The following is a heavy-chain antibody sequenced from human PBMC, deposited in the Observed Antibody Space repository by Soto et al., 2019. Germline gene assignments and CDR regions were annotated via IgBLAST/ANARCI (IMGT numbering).Heavy chain of an antibody. J-gene: IGHJ4*02. Sequence: QVQLVQSGAEVQKPGTSVKVSCKASGYTFSDYYLHWVRQAPGQGLEWMGWISPKSGGTHFAPKFEGRVTLTTDTSNSTAFMEVSRLSSDDTAVYYCARGPRTQLWFPSVYWGQGTLVTVSS. CDR2: ISPKSGGT. V-gene: IGHV1-2*02. D-gene: IGHD5-18*01. CDR1: GYTFSDYY. CDR3: ARGPRTQLWFPSVY.